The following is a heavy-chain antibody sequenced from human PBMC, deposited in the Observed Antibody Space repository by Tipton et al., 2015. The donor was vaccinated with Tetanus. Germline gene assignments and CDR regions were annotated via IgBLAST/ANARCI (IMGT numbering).Heavy chain of an antibody. CDR3: AKDWRWQWVHLGADH. V-gene: IGHV3-30*18. Sequence: SPRLSCAASGFTFSGYGMHWVRQAPGKGLEWVAVISYDGSNKYYVDSVKGRFTISRDNFKNTLYLQMNSLRAEDTAVYYCAKDWRWQWVHLGADHWGQGTLVTVSS. D-gene: IGHD6-19*01. CDR2: ISYDGSNK. J-gene: IGHJ4*02. CDR1: GFTFSGYG.